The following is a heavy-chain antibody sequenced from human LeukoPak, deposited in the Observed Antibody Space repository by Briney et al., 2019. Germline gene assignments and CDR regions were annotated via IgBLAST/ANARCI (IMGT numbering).Heavy chain of an antibody. J-gene: IGHJ3*02. D-gene: IGHD6-19*01. CDR2: INHSGST. V-gene: IGHV4-34*01. CDR1: VGSLSGYY. CDR3: ARTRSWLPSRGLHAFDI. Sequence: SETLSLACAVYVGSLSGYYWSWIRQPPGRVVGWVGEINHSGSTNYNPTCKSQVTQPLNPPQNQSTLKLSSVTAADTAVYYCARTRSWLPSRGLHAFDIWGQGTMVTVSS.